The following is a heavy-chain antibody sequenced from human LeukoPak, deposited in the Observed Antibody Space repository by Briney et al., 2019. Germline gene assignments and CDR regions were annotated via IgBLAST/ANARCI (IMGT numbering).Heavy chain of an antibody. D-gene: IGHD3-22*01. CDR3: ARADYYYDYFDY. J-gene: IGHJ4*02. CDR1: GFTFDDYG. CDR2: INWNGGST. Sequence: SGGSLRLSCAASGFTFDDYGMSWVRQAPGKGLGWVSGINWNGGSTGYADSVKGRFTISRDNAKNSLYLQMNSLRAEDTAVYYCARADYYYDYFDYWGQGTLVTVSS. V-gene: IGHV3-20*04.